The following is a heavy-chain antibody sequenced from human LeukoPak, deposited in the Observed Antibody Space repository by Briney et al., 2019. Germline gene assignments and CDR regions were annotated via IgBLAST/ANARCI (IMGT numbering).Heavy chain of an antibody. D-gene: IGHD1-26*01. CDR2: IIPMFGTV. Sequence: SVKVSCKASGYSFRNFAISWVRQAPGQGLEWIGGIIPMFGTVHYAQKFRGRVTMTADKLTSTAYMELSSLGSDDTAVYYCARVVVGAIHDAFDIWGQGTMVTVSS. V-gene: IGHV1-69*06. CDR3: ARVVVGAIHDAFDI. J-gene: IGHJ3*02. CDR1: GYSFRNFA.